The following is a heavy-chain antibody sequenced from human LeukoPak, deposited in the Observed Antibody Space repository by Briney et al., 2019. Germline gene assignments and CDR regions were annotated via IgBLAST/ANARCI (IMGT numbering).Heavy chain of an antibody. CDR3: ARDLYYYDSSGYHGFDY. D-gene: IGHD3-22*01. J-gene: IGHJ4*02. Sequence: PGRSLRLSCAASGFTFSSYAMHWVRQAPGKGLEWVAVISYDGSNKYYADPVKGRFTISRDNSKNTLYLQMNSLRAEDTAVYYCARDLYYYDSSGYHGFDYWGQGTLVTVSS. CDR1: GFTFSSYA. V-gene: IGHV3-30*04. CDR2: ISYDGSNK.